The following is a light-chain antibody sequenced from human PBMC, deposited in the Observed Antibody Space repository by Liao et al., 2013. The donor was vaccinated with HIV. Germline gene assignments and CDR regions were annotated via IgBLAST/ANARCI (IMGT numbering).Light chain of an antibody. Sequence: SYELTQPPSVSVSPGQTATITCSGDKLGNKYTCWYQQRPGQAPVLLIYYDRARPSGIPARFSGSNSGNTATLTISGTQAMDEADYYCQAWDSSSWVFGGGTTLTVL. CDR1: KLGNKY. V-gene: IGLV3-1*01. CDR3: QAWDSSSWV. J-gene: IGLJ3*02. CDR2: YDR.